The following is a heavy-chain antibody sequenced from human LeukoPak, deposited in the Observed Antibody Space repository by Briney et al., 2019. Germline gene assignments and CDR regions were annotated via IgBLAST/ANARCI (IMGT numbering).Heavy chain of an antibody. CDR1: GFTFSSYA. CDR2: ISGSGGST. CDR3: AKCYGDYVNWLDP. D-gene: IGHD4-17*01. J-gene: IGHJ5*02. Sequence: GGSLRLSCAASGFTFSSYAMSWVRQAPGKGLEWVSAISGSGGSTYYADSLRGRFTISRDNSKNTLYLQMNSLRAEDTAVYYCAKCYGDYVNWLDPWGQGTLVTVSS. V-gene: IGHV3-23*01.